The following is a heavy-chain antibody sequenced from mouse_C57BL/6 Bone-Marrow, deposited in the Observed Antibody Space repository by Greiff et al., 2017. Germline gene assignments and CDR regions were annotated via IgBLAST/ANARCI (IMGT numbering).Heavy chain of an antibody. CDR3: ARYYDWFAY. D-gene: IGHD2-4*01. Sequence: QVQLQQPGAELVKPGPSVKLSCKASGYTFTSYWMHWVKQRPGQGLEWIGMIHPNSGSTNYNEKIKSKATLTVDKSSSTAYMQLSSLTSEDSAVYYCARYYDWFAYWGRGTLVTVSA. CDR2: IHPNSGST. CDR1: GYTFTSYW. J-gene: IGHJ3*01. V-gene: IGHV1-64*01.